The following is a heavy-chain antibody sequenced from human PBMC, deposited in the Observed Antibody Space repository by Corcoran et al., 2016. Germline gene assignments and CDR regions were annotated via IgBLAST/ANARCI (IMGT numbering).Heavy chain of an antibody. CDR2: IIPIFGTA. CDR3: ARSAYYSSGWYRVEYYFDY. Sequence: QVQLVQSGAEVKKPGSSVKVSCKASGGTVCSYAISWVRQAPGQGLEWMGGIIPIFGTANYAQKFQGRVTITADESTSTAYMELSSQRSEDTAGYYCARSAYYSSGWYRVEYYFDYWGQGTLVTVSS. CDR1: GGTVCSYA. V-gene: IGHV1-69*01. D-gene: IGHD6-19*01. J-gene: IGHJ4*02.